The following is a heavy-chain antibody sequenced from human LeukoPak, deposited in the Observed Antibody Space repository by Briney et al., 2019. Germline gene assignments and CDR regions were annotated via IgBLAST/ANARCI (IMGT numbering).Heavy chain of an antibody. CDR1: GGSFSGYY. CDR3: ARGRGVLRYFDWLLSPLLNWFDP. D-gene: IGHD3-9*01. J-gene: IGHJ5*02. CDR2: IYHSGST. V-gene: IGHV4-34*01. Sequence: SETLSLTCAVYGGSFSGYYWSCIRQPPGKGLEWIGEIYHSGSTNYNPSLKSRVTISVDTSKNQFSLKLSSVTAADTAVYYCARGRGVLRYFDWLLSPLLNWFDPWGQGTLVTVSS.